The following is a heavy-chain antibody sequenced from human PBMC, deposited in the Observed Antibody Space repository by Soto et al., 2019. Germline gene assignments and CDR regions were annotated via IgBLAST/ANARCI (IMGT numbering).Heavy chain of an antibody. V-gene: IGHV3-23*01. Sequence: EVQLLESGGGLVQPGGSLRLSCAASGFTFSNSALSWVRQAPGKGLEWVSIISGGDGGTYYAGSVKGRFTISRDNSKNTVHLQMNSLRAEDRAVYYCARKSGFHDFWSGYYRVLDYWGQGTLVTVSS. CDR1: GFTFSNSA. J-gene: IGHJ4*02. CDR3: ARKSGFHDFWSGYYRVLDY. CDR2: ISGGDGGT. D-gene: IGHD3-3*01.